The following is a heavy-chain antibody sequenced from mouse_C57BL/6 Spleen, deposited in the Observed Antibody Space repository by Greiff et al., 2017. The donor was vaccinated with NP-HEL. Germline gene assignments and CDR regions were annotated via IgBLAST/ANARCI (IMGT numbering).Heavy chain of an antibody. CDR3: ARSSWDY. Sequence: VQLKESGPELVKPGASVKISCKASGYSFTGYYMNWVKQSPEKSLEWIGEINPSTGGTTYNQKFKAKATLTVDKSSSTAYMQLKSLTSEDSAVYYCARSSWDYWGQGTTLTVSS. CDR1: GYSFTGYY. CDR2: INPSTGGT. J-gene: IGHJ2*01. V-gene: IGHV1-42*01.